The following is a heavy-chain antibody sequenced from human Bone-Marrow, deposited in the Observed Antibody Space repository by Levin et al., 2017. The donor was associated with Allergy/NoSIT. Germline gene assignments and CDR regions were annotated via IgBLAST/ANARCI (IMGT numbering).Heavy chain of an antibody. CDR2: IYPGDSDT. Sequence: VASVKVSCKGSGYSFTSYWIGWVRQMPGKGLEWMAIIYPGDSDTRYSPSFQGQVTISADKSISTAYLQWSSLKASDTAMYYCARVMSPYSSSVGGGGLLDYWGQGTLVTVSS. CDR3: ARVMSPYSSSVGGGGLLDY. D-gene: IGHD6-6*01. CDR1: GYSFTSYW. J-gene: IGHJ4*02. V-gene: IGHV5-51*01.